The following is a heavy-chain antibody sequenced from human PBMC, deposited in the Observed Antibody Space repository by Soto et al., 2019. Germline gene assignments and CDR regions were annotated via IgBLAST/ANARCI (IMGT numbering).Heavy chain of an antibody. V-gene: IGHV1-69*01. CDR2: IIPIFGTA. CDR3: ARDGRAAAPHGGYYYYGMDV. D-gene: IGHD6-13*01. Sequence: VQLVQSGAEVKKPGSSVKVSCKASGGTFSSYAISWVRQAPGQGLEWMGGIIPIFGTANYAQKFQGRVTITADESTSTAYMELSSLRSEDTAVYYCARDGRAAAPHGGYYYYGMDVWGQGTTVTVSS. J-gene: IGHJ6*02. CDR1: GGTFSSYA.